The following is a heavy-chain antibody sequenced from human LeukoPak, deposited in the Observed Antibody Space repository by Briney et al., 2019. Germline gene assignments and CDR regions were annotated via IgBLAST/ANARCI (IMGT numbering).Heavy chain of an antibody. CDR1: GFTFSSYE. Sequence: GGSLRLSCAASGFTFSSYEMNWVRQAPGKGLEWVSYISSSGSTIYYADSVKGRFTISRDNAKNSLYLQMDSLRAEDTAVYYCARESGSYGEYYFDYWGQGTLVTVSS. V-gene: IGHV3-48*03. CDR3: ARESGSYGEYYFDY. J-gene: IGHJ4*02. CDR2: ISSSGSTI. D-gene: IGHD1-26*01.